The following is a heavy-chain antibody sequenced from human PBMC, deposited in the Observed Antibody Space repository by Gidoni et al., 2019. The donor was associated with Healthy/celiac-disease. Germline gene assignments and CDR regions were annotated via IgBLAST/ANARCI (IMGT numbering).Heavy chain of an antibody. Sequence: QVQLQESGPRLVKPSQTLSLTCTFSGGSISSGSYYWSSIRQPAGKGLEWIGRTYTSGSTNYNPSLKSRVTISVDTSKNQFSLKLSSVTAADTAVYYCARDQNHHDAFDIWGQGTMVTVSS. J-gene: IGHJ3*02. CDR2: TYTSGST. CDR1: GGSISSGSYY. CDR3: ARDQNHHDAFDI. V-gene: IGHV4-61*02.